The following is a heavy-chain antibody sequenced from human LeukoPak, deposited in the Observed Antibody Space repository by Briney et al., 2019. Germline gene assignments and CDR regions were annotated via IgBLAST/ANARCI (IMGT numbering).Heavy chain of an antibody. D-gene: IGHD1-26*01. CDR3: AKGDRWELHYFDY. CDR1: GFTFSSYA. V-gene: IGHV3-23*01. J-gene: IGHJ4*02. CDR2: ISGSGGST. Sequence: GGSPRLSCAASGFTFSSYAMSWVRQAPGKGLEWVSAISGSGGSTYYADSVKGRFTISRDNSKNTLYLQMNSLRAEDTAVYYCAKGDRWELHYFDYWGQGTLVTVSS.